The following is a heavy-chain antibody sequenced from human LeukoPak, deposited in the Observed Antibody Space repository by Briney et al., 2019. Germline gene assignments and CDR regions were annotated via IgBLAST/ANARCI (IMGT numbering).Heavy chain of an antibody. V-gene: IGHV3-53*01. CDR1: GFTVSTNY. Sequence: GGSLRLSCAASGFTVSTNYMSWVRQAPGKGLEWVSVIYTGGSTYYADSVKGRFIISRDNSKNTLYLQMNSLRAEDTAVYYCAKDAYSGYDPHFDCWGQGTLVTVSS. J-gene: IGHJ4*02. CDR3: AKDAYSGYDPHFDC. CDR2: IYTGGST. D-gene: IGHD5-12*01.